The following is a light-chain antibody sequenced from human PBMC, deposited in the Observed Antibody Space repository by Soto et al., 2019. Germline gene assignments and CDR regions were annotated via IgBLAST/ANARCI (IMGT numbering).Light chain of an antibody. CDR1: QSLLYSNGYNY. CDR3: MQGLQTPT. V-gene: IGKV2-28*01. CDR2: LGS. J-gene: IGKJ5*01. Sequence: DIVMTQSPVSLPVTPGEPASISCRSSQSLLYSNGYNYLDWYLQKPGQSPQLLIYLGSYRASGVPDRFSGSGSGTDFTLEISRVEAEDFGVYYCMQGLQTPTFGQGTRLEIK.